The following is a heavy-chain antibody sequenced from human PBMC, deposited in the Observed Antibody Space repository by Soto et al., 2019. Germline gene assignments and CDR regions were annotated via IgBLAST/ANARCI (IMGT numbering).Heavy chain of an antibody. J-gene: IGHJ6*02. Sequence: QVQLVQSGAEEKKPGASVKVSCKASGYTFTSYAMHWVRQAPGQRLEWMGWINAGNGNTKYSQKFQGRVTITRDTSASTADMELSSLRSEDTAVYYCARSRGDYYGMDVWGQGTTVTVSS. CDR3: ARSRGDYYGMDV. CDR1: GYTFTSYA. CDR2: INAGNGNT. V-gene: IGHV1-3*05.